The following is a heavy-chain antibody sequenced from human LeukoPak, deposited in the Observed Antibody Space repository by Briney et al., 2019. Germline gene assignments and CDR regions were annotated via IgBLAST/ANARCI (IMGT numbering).Heavy chain of an antibody. CDR3: AKSSADYDFWSGYLRYLGY. J-gene: IGHJ4*02. CDR2: ISGSGGST. Sequence: GGSLRLSCAASGFTFSSYAVSWVRQAPGKGLEWVSAISGSGGSTYYADSVKGRFTISRDNSKNTLYLQMNSLRAEDTAVYYCAKSSADYDFWSGYLRYLGYWGQGTLVTVSS. CDR1: GFTFSSYA. V-gene: IGHV3-23*01. D-gene: IGHD3-3*01.